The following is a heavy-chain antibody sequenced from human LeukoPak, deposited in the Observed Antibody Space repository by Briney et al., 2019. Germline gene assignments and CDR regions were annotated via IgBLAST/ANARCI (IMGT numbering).Heavy chain of an antibody. CDR1: DFDFNDYI. V-gene: IGHV3-21*06. CDR2: ISPSGSDT. D-gene: IGHD1-14*01. J-gene: IGHJ3*02. Sequence: GGSLRLSCEARDFDFNDYIMNWFRQAPGKGPEWVSSISPSGSDTYYRDAVRGRFTISRDRATNSLLLHMSSLRVEDTALYYCARARIRGFRVQGVGPCDIRGPGTMVSVAS. CDR3: ARARIRGFRVQGVGPCDI.